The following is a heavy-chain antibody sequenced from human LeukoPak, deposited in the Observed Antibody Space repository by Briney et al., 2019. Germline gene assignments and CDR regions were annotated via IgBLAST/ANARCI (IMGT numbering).Heavy chain of an antibody. J-gene: IGHJ4*02. V-gene: IGHV3-23*01. CDR1: GFTFSSSA. CDR3: ANYDSSGYHPGY. D-gene: IGHD3-22*01. Sequence: GGSLRLSCAASGFTFSSSAMSWVRQVPGKGLEWVSGISASGGSTYYADSVKGRFTISRDNSKNTLYLQMNSLRAEDTAVYYCANYDSSGYHPGYWGQGTLVTVSS. CDR2: ISASGGST.